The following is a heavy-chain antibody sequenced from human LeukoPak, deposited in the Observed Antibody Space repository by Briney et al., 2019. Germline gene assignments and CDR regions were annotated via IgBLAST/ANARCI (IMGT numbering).Heavy chain of an antibody. D-gene: IGHD2-2*02. Sequence: SETLSLTCAVYGGSFSGYYWSWIRRPPGKGLEWIGEINHSGSTNYNPSLKSRVTISVDTSKNQFSLKLSSVTAADTAVYYCARQSGYCSSTSCYNGRFYYGMDVWGQGTTVTVSS. CDR1: GGSFSGYY. CDR3: ARQSGYCSSTSCYNGRFYYGMDV. V-gene: IGHV4-34*01. J-gene: IGHJ6*02. CDR2: INHSGST.